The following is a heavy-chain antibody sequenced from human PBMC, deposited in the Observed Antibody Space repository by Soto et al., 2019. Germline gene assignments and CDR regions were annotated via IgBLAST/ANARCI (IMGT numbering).Heavy chain of an antibody. J-gene: IGHJ3*02. D-gene: IGHD2-15*01. CDR3: AREPRYCRGGSCSITGDAFDI. CDR2: VSNRGDT. Sequence: GGSLRLSCAASGFIVSDTYMNWVRQAPGKGLEWVSVVSNRGDTYYADSVKGRFSLSRDISTNTLHLQMNSLSAEDTAVYYCAREPRYCRGGSCSITGDAFDIWGQGTMVTVSS. V-gene: IGHV3-66*01. CDR1: GFIVSDTY.